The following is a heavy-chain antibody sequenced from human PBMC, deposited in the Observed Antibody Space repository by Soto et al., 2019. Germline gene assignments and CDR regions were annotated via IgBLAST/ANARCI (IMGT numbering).Heavy chain of an antibody. CDR1: GGSISSYY. J-gene: IGHJ5*02. Sequence: SETLSLTCTVSGGSISSYYWSWIRQPPGKGLEWIGYIYYSGSTNYNPSLKSRVTISVDTSKNQFSLKLSSVTAADTAVYYCARASTEWELISFDPWGQGTLVTGLL. CDR2: IYYSGST. V-gene: IGHV4-59*01. D-gene: IGHD1-26*01. CDR3: ARASTEWELISFDP.